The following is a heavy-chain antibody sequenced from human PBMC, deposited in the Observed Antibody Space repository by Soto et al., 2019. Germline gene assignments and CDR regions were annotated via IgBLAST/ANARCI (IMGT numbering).Heavy chain of an antibody. D-gene: IGHD3-10*01. Sequence: EVQLLESGGGLVQPGGSLRLSCAASGFTFNNYAMTWVRQAPGKGLEWVSAISGGGDTTSYADSVKGRFTVSRDGSKNTLYLQMSSLRTEDTALYYCAKGRGGSGSLPPRVDFWGQGTLVTLSS. CDR2: ISGGGDTT. CDR1: GFTFNNYA. CDR3: AKGRGGSGSLPPRVDF. V-gene: IGHV3-23*01. J-gene: IGHJ4*02.